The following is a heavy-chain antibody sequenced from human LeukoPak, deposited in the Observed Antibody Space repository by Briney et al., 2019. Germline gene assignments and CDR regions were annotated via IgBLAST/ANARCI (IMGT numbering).Heavy chain of an antibody. D-gene: IGHD2-2*01. Sequence: PSETLSLTCTVSGGSINNNIYYWGWIRQPPGKGLEWIGSLYYSGSTYYNPSLKSRVTMSVDTSKNQFSLKLSSVTAADTAVYYCARVEVPAAYFDPWGQGTLVTVSS. J-gene: IGHJ5*02. CDR2: LYYSGST. V-gene: IGHV4-39*07. CDR3: ARVEVPAAYFDP. CDR1: GGSINNNIYY.